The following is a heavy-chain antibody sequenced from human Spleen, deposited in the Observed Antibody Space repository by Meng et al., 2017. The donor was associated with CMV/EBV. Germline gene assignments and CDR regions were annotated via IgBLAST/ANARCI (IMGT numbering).Heavy chain of an antibody. D-gene: IGHD3-3*01. CDR3: ARGPGVEWLLAAYYYGMDV. J-gene: IGHJ6*02. CDR2: ISGSGSTI. CDR1: GFTFSVYE. V-gene: IGHV3-48*03. Sequence: GGSLRLSCGASGFTFSVYEMNWVRQAPGKGLEWISYISGSGSTIYYADSVKGRFTISRDNAKNSLYLQMNSLRAEDTAVYYCARGPGVEWLLAAYYYGMDVWGQGTTVTVSS.